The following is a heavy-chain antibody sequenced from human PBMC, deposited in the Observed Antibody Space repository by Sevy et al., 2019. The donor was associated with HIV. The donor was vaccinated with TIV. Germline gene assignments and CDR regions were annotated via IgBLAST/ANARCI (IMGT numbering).Heavy chain of an antibody. Sequence: GGSLRLSCAASGFTFSSYAMHWVRQAPGKGLEWVAVISYDGSNKYYADSVKGRFTISRDNSKNTLYLQMNSLRAEATAVYYCARDRNRRTGYSSGWYYYYYGMDVWGQGTTVTVSS. CDR3: ARDRNRRTGYSSGWYYYYYGMDV. CDR2: ISYDGSNK. D-gene: IGHD6-19*01. CDR1: GFTFSSYA. J-gene: IGHJ6*02. V-gene: IGHV3-30*04.